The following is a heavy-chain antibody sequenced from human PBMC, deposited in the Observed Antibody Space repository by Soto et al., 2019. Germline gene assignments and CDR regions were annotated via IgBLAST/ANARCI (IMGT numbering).Heavy chain of an antibody. D-gene: IGHD4-17*01. V-gene: IGHV2-5*02. CDR2: IYWDDDK. CDR3: AHIRTTVTTYYYYGMDV. CDR1: GFSLSTSGVG. J-gene: IGHJ6*02. Sequence: QITLKESGPTLVKPTQTLTLTCTFSGFSLSTSGVGVGWIRQPPGKALEWLALIYWDDDKRYSPSLKSRLTSTKDPPNNHVVLTMTNMDPVDTATYYCAHIRTTVTTYYYYGMDVWGQGTTVTVSS.